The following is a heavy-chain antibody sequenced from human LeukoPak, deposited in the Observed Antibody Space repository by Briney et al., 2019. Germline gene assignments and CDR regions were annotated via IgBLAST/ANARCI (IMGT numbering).Heavy chain of an antibody. CDR2: IYTSGST. CDR1: GGSISSGSYY. J-gene: IGHJ4*01. Sequence: SQTLSLTCTVSGGSISSGSYYWSWIRQPAGKGLEWIGRIYTSGSTNYNPSLKSRVTISVDTSKNQFSLKLSSVTAADTAVYYCARVQYCSGDCYSGNFDYWGQGTLVTVSS. D-gene: IGHD2-21*02. CDR3: ARVQYCSGDCYSGNFDY. V-gene: IGHV4-61*02.